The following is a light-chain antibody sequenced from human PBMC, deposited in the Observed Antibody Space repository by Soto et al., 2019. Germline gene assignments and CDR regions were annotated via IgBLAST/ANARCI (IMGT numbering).Light chain of an antibody. V-gene: IGKV3-20*01. CDR1: QSVSTNY. CDR2: GAS. Sequence: EMVLTQSPGTLPLSPGDRATLSCRASQSVSTNYLAWYQQKPGQAPRLLLYGASSRAIGIPDRFSGSGSGTDFTLTISRLVPEDFAVYYCQQYYTSPPLTFGEGTKVEIK. J-gene: IGKJ4*01. CDR3: QQYYTSPPLT.